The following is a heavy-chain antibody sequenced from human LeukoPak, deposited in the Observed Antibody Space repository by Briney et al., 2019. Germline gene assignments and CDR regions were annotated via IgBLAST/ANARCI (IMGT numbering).Heavy chain of an antibody. CDR2: IYPGDSYT. CDR1: GDSSSNYW. V-gene: IGHV5-51*01. Sequence: AESLKISCQGSGDSSSNYWIAWVRQMPAKGLECMGIIYPGDSYTTYSPSFRGQVTISADKSITTAYLQWSSLKASDTAMYYCARHALRGGDLSWLDPWGQGTLVTVSS. CDR3: ARHALRGGDLSWLDP. J-gene: IGHJ5*02. D-gene: IGHD2-8*01.